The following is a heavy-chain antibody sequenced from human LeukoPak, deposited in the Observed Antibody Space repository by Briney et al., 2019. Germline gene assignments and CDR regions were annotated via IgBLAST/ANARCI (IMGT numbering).Heavy chain of an antibody. CDR3: AKLRGQYYHSYYMDA. CDR2: GGSGGST. J-gene: IGHJ6*03. V-gene: IGHV3-23*01. CDR1: GFIFSSYA. Sequence: GGSLRLSCAASGFIFSSYAMSWVRQAPGKGLEWVSYGGSGGSTYYADSVKGRFTVSRDNSKSTLYLQMNSLTAEDTAVYYCAKLRGQYYHSYYMDAWGKGTTVTVSS.